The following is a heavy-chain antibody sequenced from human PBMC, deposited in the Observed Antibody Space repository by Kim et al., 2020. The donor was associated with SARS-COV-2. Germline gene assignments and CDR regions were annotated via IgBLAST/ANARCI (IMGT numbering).Heavy chain of an antibody. CDR1: GFSFSSYW. D-gene: IGHD5-12*01. CDR2: INSDGSTT. V-gene: IGHV3-74*01. J-gene: IGHJ4*02. CDR3: AREGYSAYDSHLGFDY. Sequence: GGSLRLSCAASGFSFSSYWMHWVRQAPGKGLVWVSHINSDGSTTSYADSVKGRFTISRDNAKNTLYLQLTSLRAEDTAVYYCAREGYSAYDSHLGFDYWGQGTLVTVSS.